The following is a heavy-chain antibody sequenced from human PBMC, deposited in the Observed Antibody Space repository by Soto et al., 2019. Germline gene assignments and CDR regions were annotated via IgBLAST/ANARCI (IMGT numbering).Heavy chain of an antibody. D-gene: IGHD3-3*01. V-gene: IGHV1-18*04. J-gene: IGHJ6*02. CDR3: ARDVLYYDFWXGYYTDPNYYYYYGMDV. CDR2: ISAYNGNT. Sequence: APVKASCKASGYTFTSYGISWVRQAPGQGLEWMGWISAYNGNTNYAQKLQGRVTMTTDTSTSTAYMELRSLRSDDTAVYYCARDVLYYDFWXGYYTDPNYYYYYGMDVWGQGTTVTVSS. CDR1: GYTFTSYG.